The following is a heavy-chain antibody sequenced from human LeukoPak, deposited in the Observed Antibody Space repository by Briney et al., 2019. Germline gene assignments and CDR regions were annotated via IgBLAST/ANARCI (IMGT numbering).Heavy chain of an antibody. CDR1: GYTFTNYG. V-gene: IGHV1-18*01. D-gene: IGHD4-17*01. CDR3: ARAPSYGDYGGDH. Sequence: GASANVSCKASGYTFTNYGISWVREAPGQGVEWMGWISATNGVTNYAQKLQGRATMTTDTSTNTAYMELGSLRSDDTAVYYCARAPSYGDYGGDHWGQGTLLTVSS. CDR2: ISATNGVT. J-gene: IGHJ4*02.